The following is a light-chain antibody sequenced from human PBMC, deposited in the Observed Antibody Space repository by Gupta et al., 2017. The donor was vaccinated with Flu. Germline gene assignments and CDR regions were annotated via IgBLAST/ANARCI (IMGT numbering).Light chain of an antibody. CDR2: WAS. CDR3: QQYYSSPRT. V-gene: IGKV4-1*01. CDR1: QSVLYSSNNKNY. J-gene: IGKJ2*01. Sequence: SLGERATFNCKSSQSVLYSSNNKNYLAWYQQKPVQPPKLLISWASTRESGVTDRFSGSGSGTDFTLTISSLQAEDVAVYYCQQYYSSPRTFGQGTKLEIK.